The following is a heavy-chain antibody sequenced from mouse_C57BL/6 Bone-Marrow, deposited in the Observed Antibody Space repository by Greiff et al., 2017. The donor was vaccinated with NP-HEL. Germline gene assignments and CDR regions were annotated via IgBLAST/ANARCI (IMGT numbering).Heavy chain of an antibody. CDR3: ATFITTVVALYYYAMDY. D-gene: IGHD1-1*01. Sequence: EVQLQESGGGLVKPGGSLKLSCAASGFTFSSYAMSWVRQTPEKRLEWVATISDGGSYTYYPDNVKGRFTISRDNAKNNLYLQMSHLKSEDTAMYYCATFITTVVALYYYAMDYWGQGTSVTVSS. J-gene: IGHJ4*01. CDR1: GFTFSSYA. V-gene: IGHV5-4*01. CDR2: ISDGGSYT.